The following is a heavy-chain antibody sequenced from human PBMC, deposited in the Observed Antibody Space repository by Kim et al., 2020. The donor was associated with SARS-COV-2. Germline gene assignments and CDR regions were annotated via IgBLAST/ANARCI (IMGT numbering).Heavy chain of an antibody. Sequence: AASVKGRFTIPRDNSKNTLYLQMNSLRAEDTAVYYCASTPPKGQLSWFDPWGQGTLVTVSS. V-gene: IGHV3-30*01. CDR3: ASTPPKGQLSWFDP. D-gene: IGHD5-18*01. J-gene: IGHJ5*02.